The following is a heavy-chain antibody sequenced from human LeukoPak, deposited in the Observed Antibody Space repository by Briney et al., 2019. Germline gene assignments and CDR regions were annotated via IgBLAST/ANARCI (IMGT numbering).Heavy chain of an antibody. Sequence: PSETLSLTCAVYGGSFSGYYWSWIRQPPGKGLEWIGYIYYSGSTNYNPSLKSRVTISVDTSKNQFSLKLSSVTVADTAVYYCARQNWGSDYYYYYYMDVWGKGTTVTISS. CDR1: GGSFSGYY. CDR2: IYYSGST. D-gene: IGHD7-27*01. CDR3: ARQNWGSDYYYYYYMDV. J-gene: IGHJ6*03. V-gene: IGHV4-59*08.